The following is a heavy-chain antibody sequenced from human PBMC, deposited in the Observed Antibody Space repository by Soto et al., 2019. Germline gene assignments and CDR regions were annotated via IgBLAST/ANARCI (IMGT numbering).Heavy chain of an antibody. CDR1: GFTFSSYA. CDR2: ISGSGGST. Sequence: GGSLRLSCAASGFTFSSYAMSWVRQAPGKGLERVSAISGSGGSTYYADSVKGRFTISRDNSKNTLYLQMNSLRAEDTAVYYCAKDGFGSSVAGDPVYWGQGTLVTVSS. J-gene: IGHJ4*02. V-gene: IGHV3-23*01. CDR3: AKDGFGSSVAGDPVY. D-gene: IGHD6-19*01.